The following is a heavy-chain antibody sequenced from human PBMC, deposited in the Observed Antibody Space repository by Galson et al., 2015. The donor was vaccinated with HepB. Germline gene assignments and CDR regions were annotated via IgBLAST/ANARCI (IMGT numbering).Heavy chain of an antibody. Sequence: ETLSLTCTVSGGSISSSSYYWGWIRQPPGKGLEWIGSIYYSGSTYYNPSLKSRVTISVDTSKNQFSLKLSSVTAADTAVYYCARLRKSAAGNFDYWGQGTLVTVSS. D-gene: IGHD6-13*01. V-gene: IGHV4-39*01. CDR3: ARLRKSAAGNFDY. CDR1: GGSISSSSYY. J-gene: IGHJ4*02. CDR2: IYYSGST.